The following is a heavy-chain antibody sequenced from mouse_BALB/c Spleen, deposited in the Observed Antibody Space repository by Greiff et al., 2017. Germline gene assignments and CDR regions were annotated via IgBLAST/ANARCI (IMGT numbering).Heavy chain of an antibody. CDR1: GYTFTSYW. Sequence: QVQLQQPGAELVKPGASVKLSCKASGYTFTSYWMHWVKQRPGQGLEWIGEINPSNGRTNYNEKFKSKATLTVDKSSSTAYMQLSSLTSEDSAVYYCARYGSSYFDYWGQGTSVTVSS. CDR2: INPSNGRT. J-gene: IGHJ4*01. CDR3: ARYGSSYFDY. V-gene: IGHV1S81*02. D-gene: IGHD1-1*01.